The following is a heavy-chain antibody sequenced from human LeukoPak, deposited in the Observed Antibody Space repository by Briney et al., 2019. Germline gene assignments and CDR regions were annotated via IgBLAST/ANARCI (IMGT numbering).Heavy chain of an antibody. CDR2: INSDGSST. CDR3: ARDSLYYYDSSGYYYGYYYYYGMDV. Sequence: GGSLRLSCAASGFTFSSYWMHWVRQAPGKGLVWVSRINSDGSSTSYADSVKGRFTISRDNAKNTLYLQMNSLRAEDTAVYYCARDSLYYYDSSGYYYGYYYYYGMDVWGQGTTVTVSS. CDR1: GFTFSSYW. J-gene: IGHJ6*02. D-gene: IGHD3-22*01. V-gene: IGHV3-74*01.